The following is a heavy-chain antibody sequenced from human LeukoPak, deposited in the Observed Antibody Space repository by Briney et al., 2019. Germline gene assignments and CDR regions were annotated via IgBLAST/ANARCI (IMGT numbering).Heavy chain of an antibody. CDR3: ARGVSWHIDY. CDR1: GYTFADYY. Sequence: ASVKVSCKASGYTFADYYIDWVRQAPGQGLEWMGWINPNSGGTNSAQKFQGRVTMTRDTSISTAYMELSRLRSDDTAIFYCARGVSWHIDYWGQGTLVTVSS. J-gene: IGHJ4*02. CDR2: INPNSGGT. V-gene: IGHV1-2*02. D-gene: IGHD6-6*01.